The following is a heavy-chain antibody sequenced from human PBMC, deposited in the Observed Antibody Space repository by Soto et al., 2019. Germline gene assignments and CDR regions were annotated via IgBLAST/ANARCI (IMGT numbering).Heavy chain of an antibody. D-gene: IGHD3-10*01. CDR2: ISGSGGST. Sequence: PGGSLRLSCAASGFTFNNYAMSWVRQAPGKGLEWVSAISGSGGSTYYADSVKGRFTISRDNSKNTLHLQMNSLRAEDTAVYYCAKDLYVTVLRGIITNDAFDIWGQGTMVTVSS. J-gene: IGHJ3*02. CDR1: GFTFNNYA. V-gene: IGHV3-23*01. CDR3: AKDLYVTVLRGIITNDAFDI.